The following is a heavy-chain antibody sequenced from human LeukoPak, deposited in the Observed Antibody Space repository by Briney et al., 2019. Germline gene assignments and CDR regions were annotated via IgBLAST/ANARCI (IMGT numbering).Heavy chain of an antibody. CDR2: IHYSGST. CDR3: AKSDHSKTYYFDY. V-gene: IGHV4-39*01. Sequence: SETLSLTCTVSGGSINSPTYYWGWIRQPPGKGLEWIWSIHYSGSTYYNPSLRRRVSVSVDTSKNEFSLKLYSVTAADTAVYHCAKSDHSKTYYFDYWGQGTLVTVSS. D-gene: IGHD4-11*01. CDR1: GGSINSPTYY. J-gene: IGHJ4*02.